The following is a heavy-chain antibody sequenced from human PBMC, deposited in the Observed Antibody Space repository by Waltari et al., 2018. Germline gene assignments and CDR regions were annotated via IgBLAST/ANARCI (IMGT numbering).Heavy chain of an antibody. CDR2: ISYGEST. D-gene: IGHD6-19*01. CDR3: ARGYSSGWYAAPADY. CDR1: GGSISSGGYY. V-gene: IGHV4-31*03. Sequence: QVQLQESGPGLVKPSQTLSLTCTVSGGSISSGGYYWSWIRQHRGEGLEWIGYISYGESTYYNPSLKSRVTMTVDTSKNQFSLKLSSVTAADTAVYYCARGYSSGWYAAPADYWGQGTLVTVSS. J-gene: IGHJ4*02.